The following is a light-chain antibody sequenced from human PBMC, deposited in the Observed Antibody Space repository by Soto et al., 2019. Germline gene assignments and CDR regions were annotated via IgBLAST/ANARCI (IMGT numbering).Light chain of an antibody. CDR1: QSVSSSY. CDR2: GGS. J-gene: IGKJ4*01. CDR3: QQYDSSPPA. V-gene: IGKV3-20*01. Sequence: EIVLTQSPGTLSLSPGERATLSCRASQSVSSSYLAWYQQKPGQAPRLLIYGGSSRATGIPDRFSGSGSGPDFTLTISRLEPEDFSVYYCQQYDSSPPAFGGGTKVDIK.